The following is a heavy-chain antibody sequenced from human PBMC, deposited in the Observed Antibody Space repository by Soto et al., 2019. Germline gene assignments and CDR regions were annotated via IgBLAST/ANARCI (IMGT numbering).Heavy chain of an antibody. V-gene: IGHV4-31*03. CDR3: ARERSP. Sequence: QVQLQESGPGLVKPSQTLSLTCTVSGASISSGGYYSGWIRQQPGKGLEWIRYIFCSGSTYYNPSLKSRVAISVDTSKNQFSLKLSSVTAADTAVYYCARERSPWGQGTLVTVSS. CDR1: GASISSGGYY. CDR2: IFCSGST. J-gene: IGHJ5*02.